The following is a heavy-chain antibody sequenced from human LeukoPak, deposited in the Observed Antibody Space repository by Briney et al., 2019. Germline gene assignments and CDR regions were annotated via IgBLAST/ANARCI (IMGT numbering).Heavy chain of an antibody. CDR2: IYYSGST. V-gene: IGHV4-59*01. CDR3: AKGAGPPWFDP. J-gene: IGHJ5*02. CDR1: GGSISSYY. Sequence: PETLSLTCTVSGGSISSYYWSWIRQPPGKGLEWIGYIYYSGSTNYNPSLKSRVTISVDTSKNQFSLKLSSVTAADTAVYYCAKGAGPPWFDPWGQGTLVTVSS. D-gene: IGHD6-19*01.